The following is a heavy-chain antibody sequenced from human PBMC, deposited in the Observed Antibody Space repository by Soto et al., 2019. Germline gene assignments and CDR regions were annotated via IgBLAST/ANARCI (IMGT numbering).Heavy chain of an antibody. D-gene: IGHD3-3*01. J-gene: IGHJ4*02. CDR1: GFTFSSYS. Sequence: EVQLVESGGGLVKPGGSLRLSCAASGFTFSSYSMNWVRQAPGKGLEWVSSISSSSSYIYYADSVKGRFTISRDNAKNSLYLQVNRLSPEDPAVYYCATLGVQATKGWRYWGQGTLVTVCS. V-gene: IGHV3-21*01. CDR3: ATLGVQATKGWRY. CDR2: ISSSSSYI.